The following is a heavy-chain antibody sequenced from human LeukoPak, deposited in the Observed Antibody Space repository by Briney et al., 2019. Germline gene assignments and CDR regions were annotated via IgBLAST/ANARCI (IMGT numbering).Heavy chain of an antibody. CDR1: GGSISSHY. V-gene: IGHV4-59*11. Sequence: PSETLSLTCTVSGGSISSHYRSWIRQPPGKGLEWIGYIYYSGSTNYNPSLKSRVTISVDTSKNQFSLKLSSVTAADTAVYYCASIQLWSTAFDYWGQGTLVTVSS. J-gene: IGHJ4*02. D-gene: IGHD5-18*01. CDR3: ASIQLWSTAFDY. CDR2: IYYSGST.